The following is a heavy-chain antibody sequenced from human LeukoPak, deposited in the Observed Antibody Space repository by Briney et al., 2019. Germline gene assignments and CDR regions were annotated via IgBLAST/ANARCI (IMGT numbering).Heavy chain of an antibody. J-gene: IGHJ4*02. D-gene: IGHD3-10*01. Sequence: SETLSLTCTVSGGSISSGGYYWSWIRQHPGKGLEWIGYIQYSGSTYYNPSLNSRVIMSVDTSKNQFSLKLSSVTAADTAVYYSARDHDDGSGRPRHYFDYWGQGTLVTVSS. V-gene: IGHV4-31*03. CDR2: IQYSGST. CDR3: ARDHDDGSGRPRHYFDY. CDR1: GGSISSGGYY.